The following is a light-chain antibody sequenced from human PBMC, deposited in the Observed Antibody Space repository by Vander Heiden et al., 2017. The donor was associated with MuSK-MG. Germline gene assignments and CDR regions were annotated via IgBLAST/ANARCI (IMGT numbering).Light chain of an antibody. CDR1: QNIGNY. CDR2: AAT. J-gene: IGKJ4*01. CDR3: QQGDNNPLT. V-gene: IGKV1-39*01. Sequence: DIQMTQSPSSLSASVGDRVTIICRATQNIGNYLNWYQQKGGKAPQLLIYAATRLQSGVPSRFSGSGSGTEFTLSISRLQREDFATYYCQQGDNNPLTFGGGTKVEIK.